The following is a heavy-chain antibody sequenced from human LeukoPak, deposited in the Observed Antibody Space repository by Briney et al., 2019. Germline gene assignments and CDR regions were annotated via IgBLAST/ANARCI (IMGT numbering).Heavy chain of an antibody. CDR1: GGSLSGYY. D-gene: IGHD2-8*01. V-gene: IGHV4-34*12. CDR2: IIHNGTT. Sequence: SETLSLTCAVYGGSLSGYYWSWISQSPGKGLVWIGEIIHNGTTNYNPSLKSRVTISGDTSKNQFSLNLSSVTAADTAVYYCARVSGYCPDGVCRFDYWGQGTLVTVSS. CDR3: ARVSGYCPDGVCRFDY. J-gene: IGHJ4*02.